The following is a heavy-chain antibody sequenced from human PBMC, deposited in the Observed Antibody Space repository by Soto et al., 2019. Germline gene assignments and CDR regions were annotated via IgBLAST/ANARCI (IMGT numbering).Heavy chain of an antibody. CDR3: STWGRDGWYTGFF. V-gene: IGHV1-8*01. D-gene: IGHD6-19*01. CDR1: GYTFTDYD. Sequence: QVQLVQSGAEVKTPGASVKVSCKASGYTFTDYDINWVRQAPGQGLEWVGRMNPSSGKTDYAQNFQARVTMTRDTSISTAYLELRNLGYEDTAVFYCSTWGRDGWYTGFFWGQGTLVTVAS. J-gene: IGHJ4*02. CDR2: MNPSSGKT.